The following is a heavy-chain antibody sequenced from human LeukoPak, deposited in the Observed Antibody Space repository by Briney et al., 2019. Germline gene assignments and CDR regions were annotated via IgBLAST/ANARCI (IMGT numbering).Heavy chain of an antibody. CDR3: SRGGYGDYNNWFHP. V-gene: IGHV3-33*08. CDR2: IWYNGSNK. J-gene: IGHJ5*02. D-gene: IGHD4-17*01. CDR1: GFTFSSSV. Sequence: GGSLRLSCAASGFTFSSSVIIWVRQAPGKGLEWVADIWYNGSNKYYAESVKGRFTISRDNSRNTLYLQMNSLRAEDTAVYYCSRGGYGDYNNWFHPWGQGTLVIVSS.